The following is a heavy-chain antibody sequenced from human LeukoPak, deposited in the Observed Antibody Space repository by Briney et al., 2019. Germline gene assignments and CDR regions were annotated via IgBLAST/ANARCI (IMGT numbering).Heavy chain of an antibody. V-gene: IGHV1-69*13. CDR1: GGTFSSYA. Sequence: ASVKVSCKASGGTFSSYAISWVRQAPGQGLEWMGGIIPIFGTANYAQKFQGRVTITADESTSTAYMELSSLRSEDTAVYYCARDSVGATTYYYYMAVWGKGTTVTVSS. D-gene: IGHD1-26*01. J-gene: IGHJ6*03. CDR3: ARDSVGATTYYYYMAV. CDR2: IIPIFGTA.